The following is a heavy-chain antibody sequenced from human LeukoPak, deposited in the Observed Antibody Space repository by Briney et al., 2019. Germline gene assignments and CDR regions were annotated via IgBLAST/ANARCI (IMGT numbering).Heavy chain of an antibody. V-gene: IGHV3-30*18. D-gene: IGHD3-22*01. J-gene: IGHJ4*02. Sequence: GGSLRLTCAVSGFTFSSYGIHWVRQAPGKGLEWVAVISYDGSNKYYADSVKGRFTISRDNSKNTLYLQMNSLRAEDTAVYYCAKDALYYYDSPKDWGQGTLVTVSS. CDR3: AKDALYYYDSPKD. CDR1: GFTFSSYG. CDR2: ISYDGSNK.